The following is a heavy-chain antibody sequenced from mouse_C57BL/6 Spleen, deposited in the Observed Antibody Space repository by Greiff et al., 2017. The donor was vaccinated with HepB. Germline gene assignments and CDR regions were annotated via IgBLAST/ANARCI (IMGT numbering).Heavy chain of an antibody. J-gene: IGHJ4*01. CDR3: ARTRGCSLYAMDY. Sequence: VQLVESGPGLVAPSPSLSITCTVSGFSFTSYAISWVRQPPGKGLEWLGVIWTGGGTNYNSALKSRLSTSKDNSESQVILKMNSLQTDDTARYYCARTRGCSLYAMDYWGQGTSVTVSS. D-gene: IGHD6-2*01. V-gene: IGHV2-9-1*01. CDR1: GFSFTSYA. CDR2: IWTGGGT.